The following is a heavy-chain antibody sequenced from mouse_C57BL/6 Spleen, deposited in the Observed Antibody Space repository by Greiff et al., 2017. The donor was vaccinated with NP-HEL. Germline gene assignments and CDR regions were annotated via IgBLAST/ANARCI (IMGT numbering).Heavy chain of an antibody. J-gene: IGHJ1*03. CDR3: AKRGSGVWYFDV. CDR1: GFSLTGYG. CDR2: IWGGGST. Sequence: VQGVESGPGLVAPSQSLSITCTVSGFSLTGYGVDWVRQPPGKGLEWLGVIWGGGSTNYNSALMSRLSISKDNSKSQVFLKMNSLQTDDTAMYYCAKRGSGVWYFDVWGTGTTVTVSS. V-gene: IGHV2-9*01.